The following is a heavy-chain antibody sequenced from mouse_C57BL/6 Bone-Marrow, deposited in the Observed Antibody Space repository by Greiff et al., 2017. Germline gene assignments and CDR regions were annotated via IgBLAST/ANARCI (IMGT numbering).Heavy chain of an antibody. CDR1: GFTFSSYG. V-gene: IGHV5-6*01. CDR2: ISSGGSYT. J-gene: IGHJ4*01. Sequence: EVHLVESGGDLVKPGGSLKLSCAASGFTFSSYGMSWVRQTPDKRLEWVATISSGGSYTYYPDSVKGRFTISRDNAKNTLYLQMSSLKSEDTAMYYCARRGDDYCAMDYWGQGTSVTVSS. CDR3: ARRGDDYCAMDY.